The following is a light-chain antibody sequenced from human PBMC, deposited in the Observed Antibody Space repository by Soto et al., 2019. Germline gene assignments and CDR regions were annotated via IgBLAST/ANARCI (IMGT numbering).Light chain of an antibody. CDR1: TGAVTSGHY. CDR3: LLSYSGARPWV. V-gene: IGLV7-46*01. Sequence: QAVVPQEPSLTVSPGGTVTLTCGSSTGAVTSGHYPYWFQQKPGQAPRTLIYDTSNKHSWTPARFSGSLLGGKAALTLSGAQPEDEAEYDCLLSYSGARPWVFGGGTKVTVL. CDR2: DTS. J-gene: IGLJ3*02.